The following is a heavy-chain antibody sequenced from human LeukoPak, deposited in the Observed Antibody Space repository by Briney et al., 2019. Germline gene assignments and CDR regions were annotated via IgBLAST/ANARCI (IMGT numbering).Heavy chain of an antibody. D-gene: IGHD2-15*01. CDR3: ARDGGSRGVPLDC. J-gene: IGHJ4*02. CDR1: GFTLSRYW. V-gene: IGHV3-74*01. CDR2: VNTEGSST. Sequence: GGSLRLSCAASGFTLSRYWMHWVRQVPGKGLVWVSRVNTEGSSTNYADSVKGRFTISRDNAKNTLYLQMNSLGAEDTALYFCARDGGSRGVPLDCWGQGTLVTVSS.